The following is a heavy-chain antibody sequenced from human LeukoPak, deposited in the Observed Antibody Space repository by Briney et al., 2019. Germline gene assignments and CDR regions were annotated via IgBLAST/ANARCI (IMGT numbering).Heavy chain of an antibody. CDR3: ARERYHCSSTSCYYVADY. D-gene: IGHD2-2*01. J-gene: IGHJ4*02. CDR2: IYRSGST. CDR1: GYSISSGYY. V-gene: IGHV4-38-2*02. Sequence: SETLSLTCAVSGYSISSGYYWGWIRQPPGKGLEWIGSIYRSGSTYYNPSLKSRVTISVDTSKNQFSLKLSSVTAADTAVYYCARERYHCSSTSCYYVADYWGQGTLVTVSS.